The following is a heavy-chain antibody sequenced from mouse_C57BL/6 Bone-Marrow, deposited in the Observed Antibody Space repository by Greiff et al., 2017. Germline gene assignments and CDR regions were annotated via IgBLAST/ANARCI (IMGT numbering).Heavy chain of an antibody. J-gene: IGHJ4*01. CDR3: ARCGWLLYYYAMDY. CDR2: ILPGSGST. V-gene: IGHV1-9*01. Sequence: QVQLQQSGAELMKPGASVKLSCKATGFTFTGYWIEWVNQSPGHGLEWIGEILPGSGSTNYTEKFKGKATFTADTTSNTAYMQLSSLTTEDSAIYYSARCGWLLYYYAMDYEGRGTGTTVTA. D-gene: IGHD2-3*01. CDR1: GFTFTGYW.